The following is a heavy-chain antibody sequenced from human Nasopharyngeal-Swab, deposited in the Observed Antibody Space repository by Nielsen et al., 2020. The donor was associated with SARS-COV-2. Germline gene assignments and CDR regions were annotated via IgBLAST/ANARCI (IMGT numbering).Heavy chain of an antibody. Sequence: KVSCKASGYTFTSYGIGWVRQKPGKGLEWMGMVYPGNSEVAYSPSFQGQVTISADRSMNTAYLQWRRLRASDTAMYFCARRAARDGYNYEVDPWGQGTLVTVSS. J-gene: IGHJ5*01. CDR3: ARRAARDGYNYEVDP. D-gene: IGHD5-24*01. CDR2: VYPGNSEV. CDR1: GYTFTSYG. V-gene: IGHV5-51*01.